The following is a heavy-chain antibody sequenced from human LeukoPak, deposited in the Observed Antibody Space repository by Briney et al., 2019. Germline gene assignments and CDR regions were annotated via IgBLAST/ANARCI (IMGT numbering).Heavy chain of an antibody. CDR3: ARVGYYDSSGYYSPYYYYYMDV. Sequence: SETLSLTCTVSGGSISSYYWSWIRQPPGKGLEWVGYIYYSGSTNYNPSLESRVTISVDTSKNQFSLKLSSVTAADTAVYYCARVGYYDSSGYYSPYYYYYMDVWGKGTTVTVSS. CDR1: GGSISSYY. J-gene: IGHJ6*03. D-gene: IGHD3-22*01. V-gene: IGHV4-59*01. CDR2: IYYSGST.